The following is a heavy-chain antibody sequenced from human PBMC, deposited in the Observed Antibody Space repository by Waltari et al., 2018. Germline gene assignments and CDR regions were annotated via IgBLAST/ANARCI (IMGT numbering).Heavy chain of an antibody. CDR1: GYTFTSYG. V-gene: IGHV1-18*01. Sequence: QVQLVQSGAEVKKPGASVKVSCKASGYTFTSYGISWVRQAPGQGLEWMGWISAYNGNTNYAQKLQGRVTMTTDTSTSTAYMELRSLRSDDTAVYYCARDGVRTERITMVQGVIIHLGNDYWGQGTLVTVSS. D-gene: IGHD3-10*01. CDR3: ARDGVRTERITMVQGVIIHLGNDY. J-gene: IGHJ4*02. CDR2: ISAYNGNT.